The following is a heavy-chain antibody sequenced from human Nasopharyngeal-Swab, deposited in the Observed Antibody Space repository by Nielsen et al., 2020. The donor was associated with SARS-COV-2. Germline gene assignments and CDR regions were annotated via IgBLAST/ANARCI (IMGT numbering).Heavy chain of an antibody. Sequence: ASVKVSCKASGYTFTSYGISWVRQAPGQGLEWMGWISAYNGRTYYAQKFQGRVTMTTDTSTSTAYMDLRSLRSDDTAVYYCTRDPRGTDYWGQGTLVTVSS. CDR3: TRDPRGTDY. J-gene: IGHJ4*02. D-gene: IGHD6-25*01. CDR2: ISAYNGRT. V-gene: IGHV1-18*01. CDR1: GYTFTSYG.